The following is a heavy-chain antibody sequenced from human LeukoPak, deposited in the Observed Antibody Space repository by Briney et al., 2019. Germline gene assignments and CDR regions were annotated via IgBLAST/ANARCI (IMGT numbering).Heavy chain of an antibody. Sequence: ASVKVSCKASGGTLSSYAISWVRQAPGQGLEWMGRIIPILGIANYAQKFQGRVTINADKSTSTAYMALSSLRSEDTAVYYCARDAGGVAIDYWGQGTLVTVSS. D-gene: IGHD2-8*01. CDR3: ARDAGGVAIDY. V-gene: IGHV1-69*04. J-gene: IGHJ4*02. CDR1: GGTLSSYA. CDR2: IIPILGIA.